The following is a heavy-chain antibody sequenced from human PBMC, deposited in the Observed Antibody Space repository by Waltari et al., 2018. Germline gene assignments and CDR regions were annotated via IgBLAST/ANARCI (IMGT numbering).Heavy chain of an antibody. CDR1: GFTFAHHA. J-gene: IGHJ4*02. Sequence: QLVESGGGVVHPGGSLRLSCVGSGFTFAHHAMHWVRHRPGKGLGWVCLFRGNGEIRNYADAFKGRFTISRDNTRGSLFLQMNSVKVDDTALYYCVRDVSPDGYGYLVDWGQGTPVTVSA. CDR3: VRDVSPDGYGYLVD. V-gene: IGHV3-43*02. D-gene: IGHD2-2*03. CDR2: FRGNGEIR.